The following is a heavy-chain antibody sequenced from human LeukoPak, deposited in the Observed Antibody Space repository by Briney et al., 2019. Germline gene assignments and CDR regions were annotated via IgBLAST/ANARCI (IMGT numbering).Heavy chain of an antibody. J-gene: IGHJ4*02. V-gene: IGHV3-23*01. Sequence: PGGSLRLSCAASGFTFSSYGTNWVRQAPGKGLEWVSGISSGGGSTYYADSVKGRFTISRDNSKNTLYLQMNSLRADDTAVYYCARGTSGSYDYWGQGTLVTVSS. CDR3: ARGTSGSYDY. CDR1: GFTFSSYG. D-gene: IGHD1-26*01. CDR2: ISSGGGST.